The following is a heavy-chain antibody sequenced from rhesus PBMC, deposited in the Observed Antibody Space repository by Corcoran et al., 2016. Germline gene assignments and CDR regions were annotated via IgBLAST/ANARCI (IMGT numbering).Heavy chain of an antibody. CDR1: GYTFTSYY. D-gene: IGHD2-21*01. CDR3: ARDGFTPGSDFDY. J-gene: IGHJ4*01. Sequence: QVQLVQSGAEVKKPGTSVKLSCKASGYTFTSYYINWVRQAPGQGLEWMGWINPRNGNTGYAQKFQGRVTMTRDTSTNTAYMELNSLRSEDTAVYYCARDGFTPGSDFDYWGQGVLVTVSS. CDR2: INPRNGNT. V-gene: IGHV1-200*01.